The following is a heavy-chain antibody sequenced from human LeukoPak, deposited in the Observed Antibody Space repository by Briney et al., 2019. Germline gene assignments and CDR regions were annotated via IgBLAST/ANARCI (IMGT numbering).Heavy chain of an antibody. V-gene: IGHV1-69*02. CDR1: GGTFSSYT. Sequence: ASVKVSCKASGGTFSSYTISWVRQAPGQGLEWMGRIIPILGIANYAQKFQGRVTITADKSTSTAYMGLSSLRSEDTAVYYCARAKTYYDFWSGYYEPNYYYYMDVWGKGTTVTVSS. J-gene: IGHJ6*03. D-gene: IGHD3-3*01. CDR2: IIPILGIA. CDR3: ARAKTYYDFWSGYYEPNYYYYMDV.